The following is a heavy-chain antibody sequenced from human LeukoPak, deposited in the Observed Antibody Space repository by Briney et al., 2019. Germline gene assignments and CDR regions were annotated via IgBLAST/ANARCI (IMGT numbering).Heavy chain of an antibody. CDR2: VYPGDSDT. CDR3: ARYPGWVTKSSNNAFDI. J-gene: IGHJ3*02. Sequence: GESLKISCKGSGYSFTSYWIGWVRQMPGEGLEWMGIVYPGDSDTRYSPSFQGQVTISADKSISTAYLQWSSLKASDTAMYYCARYPGWVTKSSNNAFDIWGQGTMVTVSS. D-gene: IGHD4-11*01. CDR1: GYSFTSYW. V-gene: IGHV5-51*01.